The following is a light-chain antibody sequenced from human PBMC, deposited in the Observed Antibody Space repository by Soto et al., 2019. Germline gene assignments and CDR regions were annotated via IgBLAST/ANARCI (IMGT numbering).Light chain of an antibody. J-gene: IGLJ2*01. CDR3: SSYAVSVL. V-gene: IGLV2-8*01. CDR2: EVN. CDR1: SSDVGGYDY. Sequence: QSALTQPPSASGSPGQSVTISCTGTSSDVGGYDYVSWYQQHPGKAPKLMIYEVNKRPSGVPDRFSGSKSGNTASLTVSGLQAEDEADYYCSSYAVSVLFGGGTKVTVL.